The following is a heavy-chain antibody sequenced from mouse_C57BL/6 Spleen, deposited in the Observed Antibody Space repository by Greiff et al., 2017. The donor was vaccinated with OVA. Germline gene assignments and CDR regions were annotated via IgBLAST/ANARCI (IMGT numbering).Heavy chain of an antibody. V-gene: IGHV1-50*01. Sequence: QVQLQQSGAELVKPGASVKLSCKASGYTFTSYWMQWVKQRPGQGLEWIGEIDPSDSYTNYNQKFKGKATLTVDTSSSTAYMQLSSLTSEDSAVYYCARGAYSNDAMDYWGQGTSVTVSS. CDR1: GYTFTSYW. CDR3: ARGAYSNDAMDY. D-gene: IGHD2-5*01. CDR2: IDPSDSYT. J-gene: IGHJ4*01.